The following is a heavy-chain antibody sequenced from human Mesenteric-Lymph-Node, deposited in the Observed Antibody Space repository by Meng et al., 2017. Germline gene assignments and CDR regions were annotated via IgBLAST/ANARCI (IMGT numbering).Heavy chain of an antibody. Sequence: RKSGAGLGKPSQNPSLPCPISGDSVSTNSAAWNWIRQSPSGGLEWLGRTYYKSKWYNDYAESVKSRITINPDTSKNQFSLQLNSVTPEDTAVYYCARDPAAFDFWGQGILVTVSS. CDR1: GDSVSTNSAA. J-gene: IGHJ4*02. D-gene: IGHD6-25*01. V-gene: IGHV6-1*01. CDR3: ARDPAAFDF. CDR2: TYYKSKWYN.